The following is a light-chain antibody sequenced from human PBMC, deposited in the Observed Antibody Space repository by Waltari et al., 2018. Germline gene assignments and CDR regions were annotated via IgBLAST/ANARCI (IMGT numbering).Light chain of an antibody. Sequence: QSALTQPPSASGSPGQSVTLSSTGTSSDVGGSNYVSWYQQHPGKAPKLMIYEVTKRPSGVPDRFSGSKSGNTASLTVSGLQAEDEADYYCSSYAGSFVVFGGGTKLTVL. V-gene: IGLV2-8*01. J-gene: IGLJ2*01. CDR2: EVT. CDR3: SSYAGSFVV. CDR1: SSDVGGSNY.